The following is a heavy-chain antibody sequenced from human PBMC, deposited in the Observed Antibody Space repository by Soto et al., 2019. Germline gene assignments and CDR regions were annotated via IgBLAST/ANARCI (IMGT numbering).Heavy chain of an antibody. Sequence: QVQLVQSGAEVKKPGASVKVSCKASGYTFTSYGISWVRQAPGQGLEWMGWISAYNGNTNYAQKLQGRVTMTTDTSTSTAYMELRSLRSDDTAVYYCARSIMITFGGVIALEAFDIWGQGTMVTVSS. D-gene: IGHD3-16*02. CDR2: ISAYNGNT. CDR1: GYTFTSYG. CDR3: ARSIMITFGGVIALEAFDI. V-gene: IGHV1-18*01. J-gene: IGHJ3*02.